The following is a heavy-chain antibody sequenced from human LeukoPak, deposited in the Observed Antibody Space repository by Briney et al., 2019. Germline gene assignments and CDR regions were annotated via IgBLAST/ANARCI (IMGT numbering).Heavy chain of an antibody. J-gene: IGHJ5*02. D-gene: IGHD4-23*01. CDR1: GGTFSSYA. CDR2: IIPIFGTA. Sequence: GASVKVSCKASGGTFSSYAISWVRQAPGQGLEWMGRIIPIFGTANYAQKFQGRVTITTDESTSTAYMELSSLRSEYTAVYYCARENSRRGNWFDPWGQGTLVTVSS. V-gene: IGHV1-69*05. CDR3: ARENSRRGNWFDP.